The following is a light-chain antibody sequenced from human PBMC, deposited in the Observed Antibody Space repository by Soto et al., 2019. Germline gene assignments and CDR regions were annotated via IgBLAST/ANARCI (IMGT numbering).Light chain of an antibody. CDR3: SSYAGSNNFGV. J-gene: IGLJ1*01. Sequence: QSLLTQPPSASGSPGQSVTISCTGTSSDVGGYNYVSWYQQHPGKAPKLMIYEVNKRPSGVPDRFSGSKSGNTASLTVSGLQAEDEAYYYCSSYAGSNNFGVFGTGTKVPVL. CDR1: SSDVGGYNY. V-gene: IGLV2-8*01. CDR2: EVN.